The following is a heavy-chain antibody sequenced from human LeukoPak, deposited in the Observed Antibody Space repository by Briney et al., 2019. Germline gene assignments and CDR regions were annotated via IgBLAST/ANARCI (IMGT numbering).Heavy chain of an antibody. J-gene: IGHJ6*02. CDR3: ASRDSSGRDV. CDR1: GYTFSTYD. CDR2: MNPNSGNT. V-gene: IGHV1-8*01. Sequence: GASVKVSCKASGYTFSTYDINWVRQATGQGLEWMGWMNPNSGNTGYAQKFLGRVTMTRNTSITTAYRELSNLRSEDTAVYYCASRDSSGRDVWGQGTTVTVSS. D-gene: IGHD6-25*01.